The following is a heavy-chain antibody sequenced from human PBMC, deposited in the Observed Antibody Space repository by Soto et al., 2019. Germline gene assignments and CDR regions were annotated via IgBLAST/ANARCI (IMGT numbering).Heavy chain of an antibody. J-gene: IGHJ4*02. CDR3: ARDAIMGQQLANYFDY. Sequence: PGGSLRLSCAASGFTFSSYGMHWVRQAPGKGLEWVAVIWYDGSNKYYADSVKGRFTISRDNSKNTLYLQMNSLRAEDTAVYYCARDAIMGQQLANYFDYWGQGTLVTVSS. CDR1: GFTFSSYG. V-gene: IGHV3-33*01. D-gene: IGHD6-13*01. CDR2: IWYDGSNK.